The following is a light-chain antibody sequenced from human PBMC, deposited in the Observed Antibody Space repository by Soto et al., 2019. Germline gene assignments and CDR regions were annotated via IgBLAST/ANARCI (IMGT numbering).Light chain of an antibody. CDR2: GAN. J-gene: IGLJ2*01. V-gene: IGLV2-14*01. CDR1: GRDIGAYDY. CDR3: SSYTTSYPYV. Sequence: QSVLTQPASVSGSPGQSITISCTGSGRDIGAYDYVSWYQQHPGKAPKLLIYGANNRPSGVYYRFSDSKSAFTASLTISGLQAEDEAHYYCSSYTTSYPYVFG.